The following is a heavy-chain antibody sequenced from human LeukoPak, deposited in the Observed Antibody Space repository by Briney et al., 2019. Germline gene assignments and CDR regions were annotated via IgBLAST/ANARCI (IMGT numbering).Heavy chain of an antibody. J-gene: IGHJ4*02. CDR3: ASDSVTMIVGYFDY. V-gene: IGHV3-48*01. CDR2: ISSSSSIT. Sequence: GGSLRLSCAASGFTFSSYNMNWVRQAPGKGLEWVSYISSSSSITYYADSAKGRFTISRDNAKNSLYLQMNSLRAEDTAMYYCASDSVTMIVGYFDYWGQGTLVTVSS. D-gene: IGHD3-22*01. CDR1: GFTFSSYN.